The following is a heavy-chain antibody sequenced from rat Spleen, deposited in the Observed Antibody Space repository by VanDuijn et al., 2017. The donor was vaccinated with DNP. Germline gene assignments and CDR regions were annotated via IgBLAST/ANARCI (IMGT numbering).Heavy chain of an antibody. J-gene: IGHJ2*01. Sequence: EVQLVESGGGLVQPGRSLKLSCAASGFTFSNYDMAWVRQAPTKGLEWVATISYDGSSTYYRDSVKGRFTIARDNAKSTLYLQMDSLRSEDTATYYCTTGYGGYGYWGQGVMVTVSS. D-gene: IGHD1-11*01. V-gene: IGHV5-29*01. CDR3: TTGYGGYGY. CDR1: GFTFSNYD. CDR2: ISYDGSST.